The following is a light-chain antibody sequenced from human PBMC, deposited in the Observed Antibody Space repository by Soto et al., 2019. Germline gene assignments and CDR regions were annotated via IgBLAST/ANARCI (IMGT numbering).Light chain of an antibody. J-gene: IGKJ1*01. CDR3: EQYDSRSPWT. CDR2: DAS. CDR1: ESVTIW. Sequence: DIQLTQSPSSLSASVGDRVTITCRASESVTIWLAWYQQKPGKAPRLLIYDASTLEGGVPSRFSASGSGTDFTLTISSLQPDDFATYYCEQYDSRSPWTFGQGTKIEIK. V-gene: IGKV1-5*01.